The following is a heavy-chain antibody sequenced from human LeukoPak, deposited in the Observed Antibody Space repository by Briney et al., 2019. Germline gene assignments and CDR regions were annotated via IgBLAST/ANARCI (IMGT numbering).Heavy chain of an antibody. CDR3: ARGLVVVPAALGWFDP. J-gene: IGHJ5*02. Sequence: GASVKVSCKASGGTFSSYAISWVRQAPGQGLEWMGRIIPIFGTANYAQKFQGRVTITTDESTSTAYMELSSLRSEDTAVYYCARGLVVVPAALGWFDPWGQGTLVTVSS. CDR1: GGTFSSYA. V-gene: IGHV1-69*05. D-gene: IGHD2-2*01. CDR2: IIPIFGTA.